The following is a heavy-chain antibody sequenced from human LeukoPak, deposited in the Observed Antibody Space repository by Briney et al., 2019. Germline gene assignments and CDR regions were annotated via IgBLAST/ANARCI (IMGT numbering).Heavy chain of an antibody. Sequence: GGSLRLSCAASGFTFSSYSMNWVRQAPGKGLEWVSSISSSSSYIYYADSVKGRFTISRDNAKNSLYLQMNSLGAEDTAVYYCARGYYDSSGYYGDAFDIWGQGTMVTVSS. CDR2: ISSSSSYI. D-gene: IGHD3-22*01. CDR1: GFTFSSYS. J-gene: IGHJ3*02. CDR3: ARGYYDSSGYYGDAFDI. V-gene: IGHV3-21*01.